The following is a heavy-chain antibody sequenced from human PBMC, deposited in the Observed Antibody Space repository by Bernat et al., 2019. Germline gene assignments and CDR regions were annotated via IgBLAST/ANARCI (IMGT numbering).Heavy chain of an antibody. CDR3: ARVPKIKLERLGGAFDI. J-gene: IGHJ3*02. CDR1: GFTVSSNY. Sequence: EVQLVESGGGLIQPGGSLRLSCAASGFTVSSNYMSWVRQAPGKGLEWVSVIYSGGSTYYADSVKGRFTISRDNSKNTLYLQMNSLRAEDTAVYYCARVPKIKLERLGGAFDIWGQGTMDTVSS. V-gene: IGHV3-53*01. CDR2: IYSGGST. D-gene: IGHD1-1*01.